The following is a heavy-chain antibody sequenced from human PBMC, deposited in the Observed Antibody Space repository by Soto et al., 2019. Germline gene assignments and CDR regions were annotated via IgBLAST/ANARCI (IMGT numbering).Heavy chain of an antibody. Sequence: GGSLRLSCAASGFTFSSYAMHWVRQAPGKGLEWVAVISYDGSNKYYADSVKGRFTISRDNSKNTLYLQMDSLRAEDTAVYYCAREDRTGTREYYFDYWGQGTLVTVSS. D-gene: IGHD1-7*01. J-gene: IGHJ4*02. CDR2: ISYDGSNK. V-gene: IGHV3-30-3*01. CDR1: GFTFSSYA. CDR3: AREDRTGTREYYFDY.